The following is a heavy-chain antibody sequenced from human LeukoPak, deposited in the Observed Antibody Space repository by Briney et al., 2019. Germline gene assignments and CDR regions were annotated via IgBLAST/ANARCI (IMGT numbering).Heavy chain of an antibody. CDR1: GGSISSYY. D-gene: IGHD6-6*01. CDR3: AKENIAARPRHWVAAATLFLPRYYYFDY. J-gene: IGHJ4*02. Sequence: PSETLSLTCTVSGGSISSYYWSWIRQPAGKGLEWIGRIYTSGSTNYNPSLKSRVTIFVDTSKNQFSLNLRSLTAADTAVYYCAKENIAARPRHWVAAATLFLPRYYYFDYWGQGTLVTVSS. V-gene: IGHV4-4*07. CDR2: IYTSGST.